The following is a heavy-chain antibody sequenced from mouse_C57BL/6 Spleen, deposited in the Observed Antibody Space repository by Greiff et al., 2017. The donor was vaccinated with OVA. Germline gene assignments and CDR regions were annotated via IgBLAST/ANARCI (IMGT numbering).Heavy chain of an antibody. J-gene: IGHJ2*01. CDR3: ARDSSGYYYFDY. V-gene: IGHV1-82*01. CDR2: IYPGDGDT. Sequence: VQLQQSGPELVKPGASVKISCKASGYAFSSSWMNWVKQRPGTGLEWIGRIYPGDGDTNYNGKFKGKATLTADKSSSTAYMQLSSLTSEDSAVYFCARDSSGYYYFDYWGQGTTLTVSS. D-gene: IGHD3-2*02. CDR1: GYAFSSSW.